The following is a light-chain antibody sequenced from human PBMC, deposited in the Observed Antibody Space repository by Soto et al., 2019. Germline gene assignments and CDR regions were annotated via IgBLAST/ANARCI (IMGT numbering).Light chain of an antibody. CDR2: GVN. J-gene: IGLJ1*01. V-gene: IGLV2-23*02. CDR3: FSYAGAGTLV. CDR1: SSDIGNYNL. Sequence: QSVLTQPASVSGSPGQSITISCTGTSSDIGNYNLVSWFQQHPGKAPKLFIYGVNRRPSGVSDRLSGSKSANTASLTISGLQAEDEADYYCFSYAGAGTLVFGTGTKVTVL.